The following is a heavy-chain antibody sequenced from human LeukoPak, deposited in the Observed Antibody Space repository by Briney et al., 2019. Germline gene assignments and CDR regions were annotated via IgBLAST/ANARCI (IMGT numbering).Heavy chain of an antibody. CDR3: ARDRGDYGVSWFDP. V-gene: IGHV1-18*04. CDR1: GYTFTSYG. D-gene: IGHD4-17*01. CDR2: ISAYNGNT. J-gene: IGHJ5*02. Sequence: ASVKVSCKASGYTFTSYGISRVRQAPGQGLERMGWISAYNGNTNYAQKLQGRVTMTTDTSTSTAYMELRSLRSDDTAVYYCARDRGDYGVSWFDPWGQGTLVTVSS.